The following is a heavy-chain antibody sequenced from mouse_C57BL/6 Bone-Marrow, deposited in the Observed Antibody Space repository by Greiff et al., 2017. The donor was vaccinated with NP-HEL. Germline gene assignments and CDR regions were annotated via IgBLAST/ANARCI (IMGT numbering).Heavy chain of an antibody. Sequence: EVKVVESGGGLVQPGGSLKLSCAASGFTFSDYYMYWVRQTPEKRLEWVAYISNGGGSTYYPDTVKGRFTISRDNAKNTLYLQMSRLKSEDTAMYYCARHNTTGVAYYAMDYWGQGTSVTASS. J-gene: IGHJ4*01. D-gene: IGHD1-1*01. CDR2: ISNGGGST. CDR1: GFTFSDYY. CDR3: ARHNTTGVAYYAMDY. V-gene: IGHV5-12*01.